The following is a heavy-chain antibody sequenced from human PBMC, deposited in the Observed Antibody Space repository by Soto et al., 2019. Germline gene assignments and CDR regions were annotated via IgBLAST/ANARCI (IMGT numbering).Heavy chain of an antibody. D-gene: IGHD3-9*01. CDR1: GFTFSDYY. CDR2: ISSSRSYT. J-gene: IGHJ6*02. V-gene: IGHV3-11*05. CDR3: ARDYDILTGYYYYGMDV. Sequence: PGGSLRLSCAASGFTFSDYYMNWIRQAPGKGLEWVSYISSSRSYTNYADSVKGRFTISRDNAKNSLYLQMNSLRAEDTAVYYCARDYDILTGYYYYGMDVWGQGTTVTVSS.